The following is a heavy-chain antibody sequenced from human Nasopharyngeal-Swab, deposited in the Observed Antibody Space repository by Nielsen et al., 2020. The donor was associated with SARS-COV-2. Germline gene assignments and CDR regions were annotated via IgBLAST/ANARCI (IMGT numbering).Heavy chain of an antibody. J-gene: IGHJ6*02. V-gene: IGHV1-69*13. CDR2: IIPIFGTA. CDR1: GGTFSSYA. Sequence: SVQVSCKASGGTFSSYAISWVRQAPGQGLEWMGGIIPIFGTANYAQKFQGRVTITADESTSKAYMELSSLRSEDTAVYYCARVRPPGYSYGGYYYFGMDVWGQGTTVTVSS. D-gene: IGHD5-18*01. CDR3: ARVRPPGYSYGGYYYFGMDV.